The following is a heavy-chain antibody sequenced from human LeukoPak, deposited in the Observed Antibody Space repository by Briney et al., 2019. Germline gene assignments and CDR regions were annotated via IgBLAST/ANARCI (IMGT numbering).Heavy chain of an antibody. CDR3: ARDLQYCSSTSCYSPGWFDP. D-gene: IGHD2-2*02. V-gene: IGHV4-34*01. Sequence: PSETLSLTCAVYGGSFSGYYWSWIRQPPGKGLEWIGEINHSGSTNYNPSLKGRVTISVDTSKNQFSLKLSSVTAADTAVYYCARDLQYCSSTSCYSPGWFDPWGQGTLVTVSS. CDR2: INHSGST. CDR1: GGSFSGYY. J-gene: IGHJ5*02.